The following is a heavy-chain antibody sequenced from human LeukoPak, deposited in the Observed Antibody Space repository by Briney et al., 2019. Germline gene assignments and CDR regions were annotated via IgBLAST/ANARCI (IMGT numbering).Heavy chain of an antibody. Sequence: SETLSLTCTVSGGPIYSYYWIWIPQTAGKGLEWIGRLYPRRSTYYKPSLKSRVTMSVDTSKNQFVLRLGAVTAADTDVYYWARLKFYDSTGYTPGHYMDVWGKGTTVTVSS. CDR3: ARLKFYDSTGYTPGHYMDV. CDR2: LYPRRST. D-gene: IGHD3-22*01. CDR1: GGPIYSYY. V-gene: IGHV4-4*07. J-gene: IGHJ6*03.